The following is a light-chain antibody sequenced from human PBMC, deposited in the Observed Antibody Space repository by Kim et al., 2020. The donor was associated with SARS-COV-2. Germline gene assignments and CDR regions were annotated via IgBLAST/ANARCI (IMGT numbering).Light chain of an antibody. J-gene: IGKJ4*01. Sequence: PASISCRSSQSLLHSNGYKYLDWSLQKPGQSPQLLIYLGSNRASVVPDRFSGSGSGTDFTLKISKVAAEDVGVYYCMQALQTRLTFGGGAKVDIK. CDR3: MQALQTRLT. V-gene: IGKV2-28*01. CDR1: QSLLHSNGYKY. CDR2: LGS.